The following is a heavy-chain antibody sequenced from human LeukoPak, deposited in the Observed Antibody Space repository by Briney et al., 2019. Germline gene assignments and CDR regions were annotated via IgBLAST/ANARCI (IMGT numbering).Heavy chain of an antibody. V-gene: IGHV3-23*01. J-gene: IGHJ4*02. CDR2: ITSGGGTT. Sequence: GGSLRLSCAASGFAFSTYAMSWVRQAPGKGLEWVSGITSGGGTTYYADSVEGRFTISRDNSKNTLYLQMNSLRAEDTAVYYCARFGTVATMGFDYWGQGTLVTVSS. CDR3: ARFGTVATMGFDY. D-gene: IGHD5-12*01. CDR1: GFAFSTYA.